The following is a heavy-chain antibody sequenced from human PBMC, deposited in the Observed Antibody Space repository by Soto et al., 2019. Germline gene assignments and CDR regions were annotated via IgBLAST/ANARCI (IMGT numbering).Heavy chain of an antibody. CDR3: ARLSDCSSTSCYATWDY. CDR1: SGSISSSNW. Sequence: QVQLQESGPGLVKPSGTLSLTCAVSSGSISSSNWWSWVRQPPGKGLEWIGEIYHSGRTNYNPSLKSRVTISVDKSKNQFSLKLSSVTAADTAVYYCARLSDCSSTSCYATWDYWGQGTLVTVSS. J-gene: IGHJ4*02. CDR2: IYHSGRT. V-gene: IGHV4-4*02. D-gene: IGHD2-2*01.